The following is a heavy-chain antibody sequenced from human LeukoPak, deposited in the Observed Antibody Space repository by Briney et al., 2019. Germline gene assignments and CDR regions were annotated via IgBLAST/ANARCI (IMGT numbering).Heavy chain of an antibody. D-gene: IGHD2-2*01. J-gene: IGHJ3*02. CDR3: AKGCSSTSCRPI. V-gene: IGHV3-9*03. Sequence: GGSLRLSCAASGFTFDDYAMHWVRQAPGKGLEWVSGISWNSGSIGYADSVKGRFTISRDNAKNSLYLQMNSPRAEDMALYYCAKGCSSTSCRPIWGQGTMVTVSS. CDR1: GFTFDDYA. CDR2: ISWNSGSI.